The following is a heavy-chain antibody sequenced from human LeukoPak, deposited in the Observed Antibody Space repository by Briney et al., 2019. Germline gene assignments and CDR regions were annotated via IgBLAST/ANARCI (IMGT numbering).Heavy chain of an antibody. Sequence: SVKVSCKASGGTFSSYAISWVRQAPEQGLEWMGGIIPIFGAANYAQKFQGRVTITADESTSTAYMELSSLRSEDTAVYYCARDGHKDGYNSYYFDYWGQGTLVTVSS. V-gene: IGHV1-69*13. J-gene: IGHJ4*02. D-gene: IGHD5-24*01. CDR2: IIPIFGAA. CDR3: ARDGHKDGYNSYYFDY. CDR1: GGTFSSYA.